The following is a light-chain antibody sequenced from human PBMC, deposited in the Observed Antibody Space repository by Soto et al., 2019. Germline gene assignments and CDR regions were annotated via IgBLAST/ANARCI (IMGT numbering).Light chain of an antibody. CDR3: SSYTSGSAWV. V-gene: IGLV2-14*01. CDR1: SSDVGGYDY. CDR2: EVS. Sequence: QSALTQPASVSGSPGQSITISCTGTSSDVGGYDYVSWYQQHPGKTPKLIIYEVSNRPSGISNRFSGSKSAYTASLTISGLQTEDEADYYCSSYTSGSAWVFGGGTKLNVL. J-gene: IGLJ3*02.